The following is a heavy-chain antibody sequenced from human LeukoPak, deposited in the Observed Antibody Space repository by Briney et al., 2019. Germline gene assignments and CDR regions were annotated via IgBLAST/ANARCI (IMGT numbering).Heavy chain of an antibody. D-gene: IGHD5-18*01. Sequence: PGGSLGLSCAASGFTFSDYYMSWIRQAPGKGLEWVSCISSSSSHTNYADSVKGRFTISRDNAKNSLYLQMNSLRAEDTAVYYCARVGRYTYGLYWGQGTLVTVSS. CDR3: ARVGRYTYGLY. CDR2: ISSSSSHT. J-gene: IGHJ4*02. CDR1: GFTFSDYY. V-gene: IGHV3-11*06.